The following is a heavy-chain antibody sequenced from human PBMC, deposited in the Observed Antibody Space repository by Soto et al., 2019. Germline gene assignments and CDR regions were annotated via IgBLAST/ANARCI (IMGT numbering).Heavy chain of an antibody. J-gene: IGHJ6*02. CDR3: ARSPDSSGYYPRWYYYGMDV. V-gene: IGHV4-4*02. CDR1: GGSISSSNW. Sequence: SETLSLTGAVSGGSISSSNWWSWVRQPPGKGLEWIGEIYHSGSTNYNPSLKSRVTISVDKSKNQFSLKLSSVTAADTAVYYCARSPDSSGYYPRWYYYGMDVWGQGTTVT. CDR2: IYHSGST. D-gene: IGHD3-22*01.